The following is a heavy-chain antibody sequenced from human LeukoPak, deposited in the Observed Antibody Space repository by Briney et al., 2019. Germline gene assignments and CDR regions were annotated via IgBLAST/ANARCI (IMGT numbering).Heavy chain of an antibody. CDR3: ARDLGYYDSSGYYYYAFDI. V-gene: IGHV4-61*02. J-gene: IGHJ3*02. Sequence: SETLSLTCTVSGGSISSGSYCWSWIRQPAGKGLEWIGRIYTSGSTNYNPSLKSRVTISVDTSKNQFSLKLSSVTAADTAVYYCARDLGYYDSSGYYYYAFDIWGQGTMVTVSS. D-gene: IGHD3-22*01. CDR1: GGSISSGSYC. CDR2: IYTSGST.